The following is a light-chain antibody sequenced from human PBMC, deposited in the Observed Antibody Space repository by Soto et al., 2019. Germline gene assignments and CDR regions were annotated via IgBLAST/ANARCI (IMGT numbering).Light chain of an antibody. CDR3: QQFSSYPLT. V-gene: IGKV4-1*01. CDR2: DAS. Sequence: DIVLTQSPDSLAVSLGERATINCMSSQSVLYSSNNKNYLAWYQQKPGQAPRLLIYDASSRATGIPDRFSGGGSGTDFTLTISRLEPEDFAVYYCQQFSSYPLTFGGGTKV. J-gene: IGKJ4*01. CDR1: QSVLYSSNNKNY.